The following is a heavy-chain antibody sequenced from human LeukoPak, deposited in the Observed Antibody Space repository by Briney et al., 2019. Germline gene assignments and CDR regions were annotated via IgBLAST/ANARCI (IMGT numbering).Heavy chain of an antibody. D-gene: IGHD2-15*01. J-gene: IGHJ6*02. V-gene: IGHV3-43*01. CDR3: AKDGSGSCCSGGSCYSRYYYYGMDV. CDR1: GFTFDDYT. CDR2: ISWDGGST. Sequence: GGSLRLSCAASGFTFDDYTMHWVRQAPGKGLEWVSRISWDGGSTYYADSVKGRFTISRDNSKNSLYLQMNSLRTEDTALYYCAKDGSGSCCSGGSCYSRYYYYGMDVWGQGTTVTVSS.